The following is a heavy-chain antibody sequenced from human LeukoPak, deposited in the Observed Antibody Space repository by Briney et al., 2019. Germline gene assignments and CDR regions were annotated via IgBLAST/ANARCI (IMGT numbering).Heavy chain of an antibody. CDR3: ARNWGGVVPAAIDY. V-gene: IGHV1-2*06. CDR1: GYTFTGYY. J-gene: IGHJ4*02. Sequence: ASVKVSCKASGYTFTGYYMHWVRQAPGQGLEWMGRINPNSGGTNYAQKFQGRVTMTRDTSISTAYMELSRLRSDNTAVYYCARNWGGVVPAAIDYWGQGTLVTVSS. D-gene: IGHD2-2*01. CDR2: INPNSGGT.